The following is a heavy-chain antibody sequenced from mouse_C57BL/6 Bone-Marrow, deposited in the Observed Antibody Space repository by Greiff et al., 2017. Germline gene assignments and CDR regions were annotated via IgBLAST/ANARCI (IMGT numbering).Heavy chain of an antibody. V-gene: IGHV1-64*01. J-gene: IGHJ4*01. CDR1: GYTFTSYW. CDR3: ASYGNYVGYYAMDY. CDR2: IHPNSGST. Sequence: QVQLQQPGAELVKPGASVKLSCKASGYTFTSYWMHWVKQRPGQGLEWIGMIHPNSGSTNYNEKFKSKATLTVDKSSSTAYMQLSSLTSEDSAVYDCASYGNYVGYYAMDYWGQGTSGTVSS. D-gene: IGHD2-1*01.